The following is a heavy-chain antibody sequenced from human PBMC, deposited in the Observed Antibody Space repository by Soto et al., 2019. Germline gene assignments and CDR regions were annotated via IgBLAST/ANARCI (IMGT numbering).Heavy chain of an antibody. CDR3: ARLQSGSYYYYGMDV. CDR1: GGSVTSGSYY. CDR2: IYYSGST. J-gene: IGHJ6*02. Sequence: FQLQEPGPGLVRPSETLSPPCTASGGSVTSGSYYWSWIRQPPGKGLEWIGYIYYSGSTNYNPSLKSRVTISVDTSKNQFSLKLSSVTAADTAVYYCARLQSGSYYYYGMDVWGQGTTVTVSS. V-gene: IGHV4-61*01. D-gene: IGHD3-3*01.